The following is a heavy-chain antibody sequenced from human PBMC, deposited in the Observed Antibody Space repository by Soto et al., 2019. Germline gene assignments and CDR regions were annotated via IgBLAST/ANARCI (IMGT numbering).Heavy chain of an antibody. CDR3: SRVTYGVVETRMDV. CDR1: GGSINSDY. Sequence: QVQLQESGPGLVKPSETLSLTCTVSGGSINSDYWSWVRQPPGKGLEWIGYVHYSGSPKYNPSLKGRVTILVDTSKTQFSLKLSSVTAADTAVYYCSRVTYGVVETRMDVWGQGTTVTVSS. V-gene: IGHV4-59*01. CDR2: VHYSGSP. J-gene: IGHJ6*02. D-gene: IGHD2-15*01.